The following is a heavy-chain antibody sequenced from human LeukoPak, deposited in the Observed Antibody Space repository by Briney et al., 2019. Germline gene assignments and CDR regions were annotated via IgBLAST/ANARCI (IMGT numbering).Heavy chain of an antibody. CDR1: GFTFSNAW. Sequence: GGSLRLSCAASGFTFSNAWMSWVRQAPGKGLGWVGRIKTKTDGGTTDYAAPVKGRFTISRDDSKDTLYLQMNSLKTEDTAVYYCSSQYCSGGSCYSSVHFDYWGRGTLVTVSS. CDR3: SSQYCSGGSCYSSVHFDY. V-gene: IGHV3-15*01. CDR2: IKTKTDGGTT. D-gene: IGHD2-15*01. J-gene: IGHJ4*02.